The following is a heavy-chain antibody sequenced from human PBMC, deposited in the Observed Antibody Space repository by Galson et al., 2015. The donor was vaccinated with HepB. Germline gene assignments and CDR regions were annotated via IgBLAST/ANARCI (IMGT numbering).Heavy chain of an antibody. CDR3: ARESGAAWYYYDSSGYYPNIRFDY. CDR1: GDSVSSNSAA. Sequence: CAISGDSVSSNSAAWNWIRQSPSRGLEWLGRTYYRSKWYNDYAVSVKSRITINPDTSKNQFSLQLNSVTPEDTAVYYCARESGAAWYYYDSSGYYPNIRFDYWGQGTLVTVSS. J-gene: IGHJ4*02. D-gene: IGHD3-22*01. CDR2: TYYRSKWYN. V-gene: IGHV6-1*01.